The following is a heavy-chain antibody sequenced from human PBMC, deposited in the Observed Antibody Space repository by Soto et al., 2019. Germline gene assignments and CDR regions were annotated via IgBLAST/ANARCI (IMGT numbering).Heavy chain of an antibody. CDR1: GFTFSSYA. CDR2: ISYDGSNK. V-gene: IGHV3-30-3*01. J-gene: IGHJ5*02. Sequence: PGGSLRLSCAASGFTFSSYAMHWVRQAPGKGLEWVAVISYDGSNKYYADSVKGRFTISRDNSKNTLYLQMNSLRAEDTAVYYCARDRIVGTRGGFDPWGQGXLVTVYS. D-gene: IGHD3-22*01. CDR3: ARDRIVGTRGGFDP.